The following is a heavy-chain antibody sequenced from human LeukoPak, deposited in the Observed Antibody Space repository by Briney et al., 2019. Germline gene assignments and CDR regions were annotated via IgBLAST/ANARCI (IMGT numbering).Heavy chain of an antibody. CDR1: GFTVSTNY. J-gene: IGHJ6*02. CDR3: ARDWQQLIRGGGYYYYGMDV. D-gene: IGHD6-13*01. V-gene: IGHV3-53*01. Sequence: GGSLRLSCAASGFTVSTNYMSWVRQAPGKGLEWVSILYSGGSTSYADSVKGRFTLSRDNSKNTLYLQMNSLRAEDTAVYYCARDWQQLIRGGGYYYYGMDVWGQGTTVTVSS. CDR2: LYSGGST.